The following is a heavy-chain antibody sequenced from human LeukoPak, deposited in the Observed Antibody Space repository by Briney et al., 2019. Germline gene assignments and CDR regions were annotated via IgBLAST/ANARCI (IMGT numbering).Heavy chain of an antibody. CDR3: ARWRWLQSEFDY. V-gene: IGHV3-7*01. Sequence: GGSLRLSYAASGFTFSSHSMSWVRQAPGKGLEWVAYIKEDGREKDHVDSVKGRFTISRDNAKNSLYLQVNTLRADDTAVYYCARWRWLQSEFDYWGQGTLVTVSS. D-gene: IGHD5-24*01. CDR1: GFTFSSHS. J-gene: IGHJ4*02. CDR2: IKEDGREK.